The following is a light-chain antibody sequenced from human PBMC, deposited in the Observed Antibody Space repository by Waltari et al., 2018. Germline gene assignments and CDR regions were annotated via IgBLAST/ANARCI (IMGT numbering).Light chain of an antibody. CDR1: SSNIGSNF. CDR2: RNK. Sequence: QSVLTQPPSASGTPGQRVTISCSGSSSNIGSNFVCWYQHLPGTAPKLLIYRNKQRSSGLPYPFSGSKSCTSASLAISGLRSEDEADYYCAAWDDSLTVRFGGGTKLTVL. CDR3: AAWDDSLTVR. J-gene: IGLJ3*02. V-gene: IGLV1-47*01.